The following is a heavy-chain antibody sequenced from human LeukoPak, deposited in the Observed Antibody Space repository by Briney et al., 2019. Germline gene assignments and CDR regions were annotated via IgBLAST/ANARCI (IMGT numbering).Heavy chain of an antibody. Sequence: GGSLRLSCAASGFTFSGSAMHWVRQASGKGLEWVGRIRSKANSYATAYAASVKGRFTISRDDSKNTAYLQMNSLRAEDTAVYYCAKDSSFDVPQDAFDIWGQGTMVTVSS. CDR2: IRSKANSYAT. CDR3: AKDSSFDVPQDAFDI. V-gene: IGHV3-73*01. D-gene: IGHD2-2*01. CDR1: GFTFSGSA. J-gene: IGHJ3*02.